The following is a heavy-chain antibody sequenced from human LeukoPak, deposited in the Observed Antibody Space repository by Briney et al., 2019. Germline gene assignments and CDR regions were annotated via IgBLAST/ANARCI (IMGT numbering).Heavy chain of an antibody. V-gene: IGHV3-9*01. D-gene: IGHD3-3*01. CDR2: ISWNSGSI. CDR1: GFTFDDYA. J-gene: IGHJ4*02. Sequence: GRSLRLSCAASGFTFDDYAMHWVRQAPGKGLEWVSGISWNSGSIGYADSVKGRFTISRDNAKNSLYLQMNSLRAEDTAVYYCARERDFDYYFDYWGQGTLVTVSS. CDR3: ARERDFDYYFDY.